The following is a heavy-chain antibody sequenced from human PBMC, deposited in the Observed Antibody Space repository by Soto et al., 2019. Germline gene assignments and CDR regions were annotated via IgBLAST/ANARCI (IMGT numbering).Heavy chain of an antibody. V-gene: IGHV1-3*01. CDR3: ARVSSGGAIFASPYSYGMDV. CDR2: INAGNGNT. J-gene: IGHJ6*02. D-gene: IGHD3-3*01. CDR1: GYTFTNYA. Sequence: ASVKVSCKASGYTFTNYAIHWVRQAPGQSLEWMGWINAGNGNTIYSQKFQGRVTITRDTSASTAYMELSSLRSEDTAVFYCARVSSGGAIFASPYSYGMDVWGQGTTVTVSS.